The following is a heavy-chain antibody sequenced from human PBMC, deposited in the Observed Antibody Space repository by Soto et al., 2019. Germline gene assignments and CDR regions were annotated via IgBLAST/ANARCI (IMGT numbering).Heavy chain of an antibody. CDR3: ARVGDDSTGYKY. CDR2: INRDGSST. Sequence: EVQLVESGGGLVQPGGSLRLSCVASGFTFSNYWMHWVRQAPGKGLVWVSRINRDGSSTSYADSVKGRFTISRDNAKNTLYLQMNSLRAEDTAAYYCARVGDDSTGYKYWGQGTLVTVSS. J-gene: IGHJ4*02. D-gene: IGHD3-22*01. CDR1: GFTFSNYW. V-gene: IGHV3-74*01.